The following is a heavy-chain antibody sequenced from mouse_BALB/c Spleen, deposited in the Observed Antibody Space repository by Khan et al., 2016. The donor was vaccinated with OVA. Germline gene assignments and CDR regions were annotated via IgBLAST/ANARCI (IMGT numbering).Heavy chain of an antibody. Sequence: QVQLKDSGPGPVAPSQSLSITCTISGFSLTNYGVHWVRQPPGKGLEWLGVIWSDGSATYTSALKSRLSISKDNSKNQVFLKMNSLQTDDTAMYYCARQPYYHYYIMDYWGQGTSVTVSS. CDR2: IWSDGSA. CDR3: ARQPYYHYYIMDY. D-gene: IGHD2-10*01. CDR1: GFSLTNYG. J-gene: IGHJ4*01. V-gene: IGHV2-6-1*01.